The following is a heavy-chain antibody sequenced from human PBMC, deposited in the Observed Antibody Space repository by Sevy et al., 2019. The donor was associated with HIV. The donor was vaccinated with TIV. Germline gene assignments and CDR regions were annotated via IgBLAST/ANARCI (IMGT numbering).Heavy chain of an antibody. D-gene: IGHD2-21*02. CDR2: INHSGST. CDR1: GGSFSGYY. J-gene: IGHJ3*02. V-gene: IGHV4-34*01. CDR3: ARGAVTAITAFDI. Sequence: SETLSLTCAVYGGSFSGYYWGWIRQPPGKGLEWIGEINHSGSTNYNPSLKSRVTISVDTSKNQFSLKLSSVTAADTAVYYCARGAVTAITAFDIWGQGTMVTVSS.